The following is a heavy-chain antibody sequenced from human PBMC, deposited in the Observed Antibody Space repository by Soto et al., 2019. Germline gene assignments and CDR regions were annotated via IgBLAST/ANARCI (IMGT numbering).Heavy chain of an antibody. J-gene: IGHJ5*01. CDR2: IIPMFGTT. CDR1: GGTFSRYA. Sequence: QVQLVQSGAEVRKPGSSVKVSCKASGGTFSRYAINWVRQAPGQGLEWMGGIIPMFGTTNYAQKFKGRVTITADESTSTVYMELNTLRSEDAAVYYCARASSHGSSWYFWFDPWGQGTLDTVSS. D-gene: IGHD6-13*01. V-gene: IGHV1-69*01. CDR3: ARASSHGSSWYFWFDP.